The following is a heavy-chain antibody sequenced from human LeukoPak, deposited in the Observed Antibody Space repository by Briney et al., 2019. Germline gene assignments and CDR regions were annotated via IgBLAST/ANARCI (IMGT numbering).Heavy chain of an antibody. V-gene: IGHV3-30*02. D-gene: IGHD2-21*01. J-gene: IGHJ4*02. CDR2: IWYDGSKK. Sequence: QAGGSLRLSRAASGFTFNIYGMHWVRQAPGKGLEWVAFIWYDGSKKYYADSVKGRFTISRDNSKNMVSLEMNSLRTEDTAVYYCAKDVNAYCSGDCSDYWGQGTLVTVSS. CDR3: AKDVNAYCSGDCSDY. CDR1: GFTFNIYG.